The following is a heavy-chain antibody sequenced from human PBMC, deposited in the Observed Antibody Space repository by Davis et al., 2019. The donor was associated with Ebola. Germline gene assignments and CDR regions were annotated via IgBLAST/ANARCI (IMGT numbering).Heavy chain of an antibody. D-gene: IGHD3-10*01. J-gene: IGHJ3*01. CDR3: AKSMGAGNYYIWEDAFDL. CDR1: GFTFGDYA. V-gene: IGHV3-9*01. CDR2: ISWTSGHI. Sequence: PGGSLRLSCAASGFTFGDYAMHWVRQVPGKGLEWVSGISWTSGHIDYADSVKGRFTISRDNAKNSLHLQMNTLRPEDTALYHCAKSMGAGNYYIWEDAFDLWGQGTMVTVSS.